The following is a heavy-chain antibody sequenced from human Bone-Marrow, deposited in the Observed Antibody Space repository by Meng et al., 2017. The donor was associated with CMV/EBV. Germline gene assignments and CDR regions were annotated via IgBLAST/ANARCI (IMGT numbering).Heavy chain of an antibody. Sequence: GESLKISCAASGFTFSYAWMTWVRQAPGKGLEWVGRIKSKIDGGTTDYAAPVKGRFAISRDDSTNTLYLQMNSLKAEDTAVYYCTTRGDYFDFWGQGTLDTVSS. D-gene: IGHD4-17*01. CDR3: TTRGDYFDF. V-gene: IGHV3-15*01. CDR2: IKSKIDGGTT. CDR1: GFTFSYAW. J-gene: IGHJ4*02.